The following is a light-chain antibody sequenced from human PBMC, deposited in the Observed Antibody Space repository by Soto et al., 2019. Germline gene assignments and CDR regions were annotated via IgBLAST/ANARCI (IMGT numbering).Light chain of an antibody. Sequence: QSALTQPASVSESPGQSITISCTGTSSDVGTYNHVSWYQQHPGKAPQLIIYEVFNRPSGLSDRFSASKSGNTASLTISGLQAEDEAEYYCCSFTTRSTLVCGTGTQVTVL. CDR3: CSFTTRSTLV. CDR2: EVF. CDR1: SSDVGTYNH. V-gene: IGLV2-14*01. J-gene: IGLJ1*01.